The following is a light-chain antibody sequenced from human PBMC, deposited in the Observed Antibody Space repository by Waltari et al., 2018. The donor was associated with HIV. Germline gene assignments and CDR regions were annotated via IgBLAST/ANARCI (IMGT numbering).Light chain of an antibody. V-gene: IGLV1-40*01. CDR1: RSNIGAGYF. J-gene: IGLJ2*01. CDR2: RDS. CDR3: QSYDSSLRASV. Sequence: QSALTQPPSVSGAPGQRVTISCTGNRSNIGAGYFVHWYQHLPGTAPKLLVYRDSNRPSGVPDRFSGSKSGTSASLVITGLQAEDEADYYCQSYDSSLRASVFGGGTKLTVL.